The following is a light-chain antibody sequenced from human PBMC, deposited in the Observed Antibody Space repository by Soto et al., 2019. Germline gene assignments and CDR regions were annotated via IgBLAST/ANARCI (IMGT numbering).Light chain of an antibody. CDR2: EGS. CDR1: SSDVGRYNI. J-gene: IGLJ1*01. CDR3: CSYAGRSHYV. V-gene: IGLV2-23*01. Sequence: QSVLSQPVSVSGSPRQSITISCTGTSSDVGRYNIVSWYQQYPGKAPKLMKYEGSKRPSGVSNRFSGSNSGNTASLTISVLQAEDDPDYYCCSYAGRSHYVFGTWTKLTVL.